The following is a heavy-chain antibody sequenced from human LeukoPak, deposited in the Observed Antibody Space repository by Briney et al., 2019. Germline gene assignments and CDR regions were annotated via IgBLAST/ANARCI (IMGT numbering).Heavy chain of an antibody. CDR1: GYSSTNSW. Sequence: GESLKISCKGSGYSSTNSWIGWVRQVPGKGLEWMGIIYLGDSETRYSPSFQGQVTISADKSISTAYLQWSSLKASDTAMYYCARRGWNDDLDYWGQGTLVTVSS. D-gene: IGHD1-1*01. V-gene: IGHV5-51*01. CDR3: ARRGWNDDLDY. CDR2: IYLGDSET. J-gene: IGHJ4*02.